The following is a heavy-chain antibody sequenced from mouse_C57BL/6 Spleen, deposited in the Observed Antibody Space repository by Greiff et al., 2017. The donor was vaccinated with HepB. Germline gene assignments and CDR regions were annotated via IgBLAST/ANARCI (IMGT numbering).Heavy chain of an antibody. V-gene: IGHV1-69*01. D-gene: IGHD1-1*02. CDR2: IDPSDSYT. CDR3: AREGGGYGAWFAY. J-gene: IGHJ3*01. Sequence: QVQLQQPGAELVMPGASVKLSCKASGYTFTSYWMHWVKQRPGQGLEWIGEIDPSDSYTNYNQKFKGKSTLTVDKSSSTAYMQLISLTSEDAAVCYWAREGGGYGAWFAYWGQGTLVTVSA. CDR1: GYTFTSYW.